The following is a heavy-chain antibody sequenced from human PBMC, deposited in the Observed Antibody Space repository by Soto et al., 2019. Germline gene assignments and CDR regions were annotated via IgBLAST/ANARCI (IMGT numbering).Heavy chain of an antibody. D-gene: IGHD6-19*01. CDR1: GLIFDSYE. J-gene: IGHJ4*02. Sequence: PGGSPRLSCAASGLIFDSYEMNWVRQAPGQGLEWVAYISVSGSTAHYGDSMKGRFSISRDNTKNILYLQMNTLTAEDTATYYCALMMSSRWYPNPLLLYCVQGT. CDR2: ISVSGSTA. CDR3: ALMMSSRWYPNPLLLY. V-gene: IGHV3-48*03.